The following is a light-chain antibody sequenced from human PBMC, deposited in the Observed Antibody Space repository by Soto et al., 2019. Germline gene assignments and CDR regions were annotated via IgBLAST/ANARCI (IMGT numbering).Light chain of an antibody. V-gene: IGKV3D-7*01. CDR3: QQYNSYSPWT. J-gene: IGKJ1*01. Sequence: IVLTHSPGTLSFSPGERATLSFRAIQNVDTKYLSCYQQKPGQAPRLLIYGESTRAAGIPARFSGSGSETEFTLTISGLQPDDFATYYCQQYNSYSPWTFGPGTKVDIK. CDR1: QNVDTKY. CDR2: GES.